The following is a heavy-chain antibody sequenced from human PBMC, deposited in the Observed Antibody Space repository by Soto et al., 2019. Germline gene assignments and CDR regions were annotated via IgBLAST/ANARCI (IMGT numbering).Heavy chain of an antibody. J-gene: IGHJ6*02. Sequence: PGGSLRLSCAASGFTFSSYSMNWVRQAPGKGLEWVSYISSSSSTIYYADSVKGRFTIPRDNAKNSLYLQMNSLRDEDTAVYYCARVDITGTAYYYYYGMDVWGQGTTVTVSS. V-gene: IGHV3-48*02. D-gene: IGHD1-7*01. CDR3: ARVDITGTAYYYYYGMDV. CDR1: GFTFSSYS. CDR2: ISSSSSTI.